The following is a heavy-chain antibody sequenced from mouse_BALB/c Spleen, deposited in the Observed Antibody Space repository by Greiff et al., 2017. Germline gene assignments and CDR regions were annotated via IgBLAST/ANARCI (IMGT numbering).Heavy chain of an antibody. V-gene: IGHV1-9*01. CDR2: ILPGSGST. Sequence: QVQLQQSGAELMKPGASVKISCKATGYTFSSYWIEWVKQRPGHGLEWIGEILPGSGSTNYNEKFKGKATFTADTSSNTAYMQLSSLTSEDSAVYYCARRGLWDQFDYWGQGTTLTVSS. CDR3: ARRGLWDQFDY. CDR1: GYTFSSYW. J-gene: IGHJ2*01. D-gene: IGHD4-1*01.